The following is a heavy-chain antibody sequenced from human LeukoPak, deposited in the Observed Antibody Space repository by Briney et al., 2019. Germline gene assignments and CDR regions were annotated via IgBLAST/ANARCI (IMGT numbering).Heavy chain of an antibody. CDR3: AKRTMVRGVPRDYMDV. Sequence: GGSLRLSCAASGFTFSSYAMRWVLQAPGKGLEWVSGISGSGSSTYYADSVKGRFTISRDSSNNTLYLQMNSLRAEDTAVYYCAKRTMVRGVPRDYMDVWGKGTTVTVSS. D-gene: IGHD3-10*01. CDR2: ISGSGSST. V-gene: IGHV3-23*01. J-gene: IGHJ6*03. CDR1: GFTFSSYA.